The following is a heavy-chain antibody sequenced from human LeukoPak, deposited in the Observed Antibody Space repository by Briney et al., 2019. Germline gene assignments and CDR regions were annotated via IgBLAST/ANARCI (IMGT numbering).Heavy chain of an antibody. D-gene: IGHD5-12*01. CDR3: AKDRRLQLPLYYFDY. V-gene: IGHV3-30*04. Sequence: GGSLRLSCAASGFTFSSYAMHWVRQAPGKELEWVAVISDDGNNKYYADSVKGRFTISRDNSKNTLYLQMNSLRAEDTAVYYCAKDRRLQLPLYYFDYWGQGTLVTVSS. CDR2: ISDDGNNK. J-gene: IGHJ4*02. CDR1: GFTFSSYA.